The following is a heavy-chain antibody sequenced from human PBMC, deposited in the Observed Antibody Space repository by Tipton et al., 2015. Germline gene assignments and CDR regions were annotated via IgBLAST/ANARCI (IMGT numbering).Heavy chain of an antibody. V-gene: IGHV4-38-2*01. CDR2: ISHSGNT. Sequence: TLSLTCAVSGYSIGGAYHWDWIRQPPGKGLEWVGRISHSGNTYYNPSLKTRVTISIDTSKNQFSRKLRSVTAADTAVYYCACQDYDSLTRDYQTVDYWGQGTLVTVSS. J-gene: IGHJ4*02. CDR3: ACQDYDSLTRDYQTVDY. CDR1: GYSIGGAYH. D-gene: IGHD3-9*01.